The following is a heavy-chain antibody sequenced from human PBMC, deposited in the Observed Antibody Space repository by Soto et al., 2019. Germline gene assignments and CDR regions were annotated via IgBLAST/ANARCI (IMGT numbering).Heavy chain of an antibody. CDR2: ISYDGSNK. J-gene: IGHJ4*02. Sequence: HPGGSLRLSCAASGFTFSSYGMHWVRQAPGKGLERVAVISYDGSNKFYADSVKGRFTNSRDNSRNTLYLQMNSLRAEDTAVYYCAKDREGAAVHPPDYWGQGTLVTVSS. CDR3: AKDREGAAVHPPDY. V-gene: IGHV3-30*18. D-gene: IGHD6-13*01. CDR1: GFTFSSYG.